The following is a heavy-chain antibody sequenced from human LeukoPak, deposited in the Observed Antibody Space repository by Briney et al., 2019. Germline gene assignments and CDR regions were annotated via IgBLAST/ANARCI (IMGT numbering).Heavy chain of an antibody. CDR3: ARVPYSGYDPGRDY. D-gene: IGHD5-12*01. J-gene: IGHJ4*02. CDR2: MNPNSGNT. V-gene: IGHV1-8*01. CDR1: GYTFTSYD. Sequence: GASVKVSCKASGYTFTSYDINWVRQATGQGLEWMGWMNPNSGNTGYAQKFQGRVTMTRNTSISTAYMELSSLRSEDTAAYYCARVPYSGYDPGRDYWGQGTLVTVSS.